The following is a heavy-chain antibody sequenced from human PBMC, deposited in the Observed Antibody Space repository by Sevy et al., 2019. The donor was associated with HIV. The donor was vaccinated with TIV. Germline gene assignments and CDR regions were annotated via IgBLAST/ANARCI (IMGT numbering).Heavy chain of an antibody. CDR2: ISSTSSTI. CDR1: GFTFSSHS. CDR3: ARPLGYCSSTSCPYIFDI. J-gene: IGHJ3*02. D-gene: IGHD2-2*01. Sequence: GGSLRLSCAASGFTFSSHSFNWVRQAPGKGLEWISYISSTSSTIFYAGSVMDLFTISRDNAKNSLYLQMNSLRAEDTAVYYCARPLGYCSSTSCPYIFDIWGQGTMVTVSS. V-gene: IGHV3-48*01.